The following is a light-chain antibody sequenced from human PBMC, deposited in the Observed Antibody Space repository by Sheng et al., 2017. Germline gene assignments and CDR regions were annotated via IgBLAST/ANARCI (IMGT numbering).Light chain of an antibody. V-gene: IGLV2-14*03. J-gene: IGLJ1*01. CDR1: SGDVGAYNY. CDR3: SSYTSSNTFV. CDR2: DVS. Sequence: QSALNQPASVSGSPGQSITISCTGTSGDVGAYNYVSWYQQHPGKVPKLMIYDVSNRPSGVSSRFSGSKSGNTAFLIISGLQAEDEADYYCSSYTSSNTFVLGTGTKVTVL.